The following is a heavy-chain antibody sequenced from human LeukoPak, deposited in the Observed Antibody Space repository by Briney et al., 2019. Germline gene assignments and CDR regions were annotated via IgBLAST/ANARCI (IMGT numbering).Heavy chain of an antibody. Sequence: ASPRVACKASGYRFSDYYMHWVRQAPGHGLEWLGRINSNSGGTGFAEKFRGRVTMTRDTSISTAYMELGRLTSDDTAVYYCARAGGTYYYESSGYYYQSWFDSWGQGTLVTVSS. D-gene: IGHD3-22*01. J-gene: IGHJ5*01. CDR2: INSNSGGT. CDR3: ARAGGTYYYESSGYYYQSWFDS. V-gene: IGHV1-2*06. CDR1: GYRFSDYY.